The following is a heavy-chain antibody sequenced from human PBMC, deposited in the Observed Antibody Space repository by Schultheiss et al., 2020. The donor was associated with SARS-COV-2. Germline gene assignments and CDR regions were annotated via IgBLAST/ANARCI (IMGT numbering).Heavy chain of an antibody. CDR1: GFTFSTYA. Sequence: GESLKISCAASGFTFSTYAMSWVRQAPGKGLEWVSAISGGGSTYYADSVKGRFTVSRDNSKNTLYLQMNSLRAEDTAVYYCAKDDCSGGTCYPDYWGQGTLFTVSS. J-gene: IGHJ4*02. V-gene: IGHV3-23*01. CDR3: AKDDCSGGTCYPDY. CDR2: ISGGGST. D-gene: IGHD2-15*01.